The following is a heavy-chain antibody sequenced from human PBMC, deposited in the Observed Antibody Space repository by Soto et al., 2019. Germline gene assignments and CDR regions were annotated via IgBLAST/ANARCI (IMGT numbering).Heavy chain of an antibody. D-gene: IGHD6-13*01. CDR3: ARVGSSWYLGMDV. CDR2: IYYTGSI. J-gene: IGHJ6*02. CDR1: GGSFSAYY. Sequence: PSETLSLTCTVSGGSFSAYYWSWIRQPPGMGLEWIGYIYYTGSINYNPSLKSRVTISVDTSKNQFSLKLSSVTAADTAVYYCARVGSSWYLGMDVWGQGTTVTVSS. V-gene: IGHV4-59*01.